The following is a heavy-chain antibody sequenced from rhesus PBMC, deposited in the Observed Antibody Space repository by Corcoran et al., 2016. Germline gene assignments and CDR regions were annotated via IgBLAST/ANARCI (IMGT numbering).Heavy chain of an antibody. CDR3: ASAYSKLIVRFDV. V-gene: IGHV4-73*01. CDR1: GSSISGYY. Sequence: QVRLQQWGEGLVKPSETLSLTCAVYGSSISGYYWSWIRQPPGKGLEWIGNIDGNSASTNSNPSLTNRVTISKDTSKNQFSLKLSSVTAADTAVYYCASAYSKLIVRFDVWGPGVLVTVSS. CDR2: IDGNSAST. D-gene: IGHD4-23*01. J-gene: IGHJ5-1*01.